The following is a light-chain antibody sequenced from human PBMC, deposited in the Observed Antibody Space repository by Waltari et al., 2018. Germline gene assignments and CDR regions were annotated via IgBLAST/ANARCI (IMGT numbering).Light chain of an antibody. Sequence: EIVMTQSPATLSVSPGERATLSCRASQSVSSNLVWYQQKPGQAPRLLIYDASTRATGIPARFSGSGSGTEFTLTISSLQSEDFAVYHCQQYNNWPRVFGPGT. CDR1: QSVSSN. CDR2: DAS. J-gene: IGKJ3*01. CDR3: QQYNNWPRV. V-gene: IGKV3-15*01.